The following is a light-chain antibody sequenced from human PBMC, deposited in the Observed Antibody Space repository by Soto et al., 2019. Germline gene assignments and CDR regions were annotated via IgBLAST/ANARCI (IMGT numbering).Light chain of an antibody. CDR1: QDIKHY. J-gene: IGKJ5*01. CDR2: DTS. CDR3: QQYDNLPIT. Sequence: DIQMTQSPSSLSASVGDRVTITCRARQDIKHYLNWYQQKTGKAPNILIYDTSVLETGVPSRFSGSGSGTDFTFTISRLQPEDISTYYCQQYDNLPITFGQGTRLEIK. V-gene: IGKV1-33*01.